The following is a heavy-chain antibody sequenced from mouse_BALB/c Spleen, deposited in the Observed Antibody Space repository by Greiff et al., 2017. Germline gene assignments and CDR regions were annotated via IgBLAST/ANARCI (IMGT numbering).Heavy chain of an antibody. Sequence: EVQLVESGGGLVQPGGSRKLSCAASGFTFSSFGMHWVRQAPEKGLEWVAYISSGSSTIYYADTVKGRFTISRDNPKNTLFLQMTSLRSEDTAMYYCARWNYSYFDDWGQGTTLTVSS. D-gene: IGHD1-1*02. CDR3: ARWNYSYFDD. CDR1: GFTFSSFG. CDR2: ISSGSSTI. V-gene: IGHV5-17*02. J-gene: IGHJ2*01.